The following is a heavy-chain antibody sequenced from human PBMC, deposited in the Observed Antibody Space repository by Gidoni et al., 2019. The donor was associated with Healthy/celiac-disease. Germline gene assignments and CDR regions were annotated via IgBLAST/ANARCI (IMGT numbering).Heavy chain of an antibody. CDR2: IYWNDDK. Sequence: QITLKESGPTLVKPTQTLTLTCTFSGFSLSTSGVGVGWIRQPPGKALEWLALIYWNDDKRYSPSLKSRLTITKDTSKNQVVLTMTNMDPVDTATYYCAHIVYDSSGSNWFDPWGQGTLVTVSS. D-gene: IGHD3-22*01. CDR3: AHIVYDSSGSNWFDP. V-gene: IGHV2-5*01. CDR1: GFSLSTSGVG. J-gene: IGHJ5*02.